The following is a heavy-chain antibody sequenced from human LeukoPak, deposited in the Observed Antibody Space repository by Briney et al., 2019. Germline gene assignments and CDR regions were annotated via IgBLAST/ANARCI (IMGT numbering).Heavy chain of an antibody. J-gene: IGHJ3*02. CDR1: GFTFSSYG. CDR2: ISYDGSNK. D-gene: IGHD4-17*01. CDR3: AKMRTPTAHSGDAFDI. V-gene: IGHV3-30*18. Sequence: GGSLRLSCAASGFTFSSYGIHWVRQAPGKGLEWVAVISYDGSNKYYVDSVKGRFTISRDNSKNTLNLQMNSVRAEDTAVYYCAKMRTPTAHSGDAFDIWGQGTMVTVSS.